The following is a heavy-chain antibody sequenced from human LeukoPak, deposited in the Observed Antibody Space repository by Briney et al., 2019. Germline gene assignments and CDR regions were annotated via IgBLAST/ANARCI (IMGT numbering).Heavy chain of an antibody. J-gene: IGHJ6*04. D-gene: IGHD5-24*01. V-gene: IGHV3-21*01. CDR1: GFTFSSYS. CDR3: ASIDGQLYYYYGVDV. CDR2: TSSSSSYI. Sequence: PGGSLRLSCAASGFTFSSYSMNWVRQAPGKGLEWVSSTSSSSSYIYYADSVKGRFTISRDNAKNSLYLQMNSLRAEDTAVYYCASIDGQLYYYYGVDVWGKGTTVTVSS.